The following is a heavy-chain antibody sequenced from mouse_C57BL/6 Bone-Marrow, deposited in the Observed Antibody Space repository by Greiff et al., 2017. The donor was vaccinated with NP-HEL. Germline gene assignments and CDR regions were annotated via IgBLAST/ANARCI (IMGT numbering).Heavy chain of an antibody. V-gene: IGHV14-1*01. CDR2: IDPEDGDT. Sequence: EVQLQQSGAELVRPGASVKLSCTASGFNIKDYYMHWVKQRPEQGLEWIGRIDPEDGDTEYAPKFQGKATMTAGTSSNTAYLQLSSLTSEDTAVYYCTRVGSAYYYAMDYWGQGTSVTVSS. CDR1: GFNIKDYY. D-gene: IGHD1-1*01. J-gene: IGHJ4*01. CDR3: TRVGSAYYYAMDY.